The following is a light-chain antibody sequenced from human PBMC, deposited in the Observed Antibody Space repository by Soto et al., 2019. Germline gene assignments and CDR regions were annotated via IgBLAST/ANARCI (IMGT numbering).Light chain of an antibody. Sequence: EMVVTHSPSTVSLSPVERAALSCRASQSVSSNLAWYQQKPGQAPRLLIYGASRRATGVPARFSGSGSGTEFTLTISSLQSEDFAVYYCQHYNNGPRFGQGTKVDIK. CDR1: QSVSSN. CDR2: GAS. CDR3: QHYNNGPR. J-gene: IGKJ1*01. V-gene: IGKV3-15*01.